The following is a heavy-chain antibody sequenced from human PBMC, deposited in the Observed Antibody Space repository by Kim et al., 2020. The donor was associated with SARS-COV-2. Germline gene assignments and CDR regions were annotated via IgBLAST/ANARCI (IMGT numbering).Heavy chain of an antibody. J-gene: IGHJ2*01. CDR3: ARDLKYWYFDL. CDR2: IKQDGSEK. Sequence: GGSLRLSCAASGFTFSSYWMRWVRQAPGKGLEWVANIKQDGSEKYYVDSVKGRFTISRDNAKNSLFLQMNSLRAEDTAVYYCARDLKYWYFDLWGRGTLVTVSS. CDR1: GFTFSSYW. V-gene: IGHV3-7*01.